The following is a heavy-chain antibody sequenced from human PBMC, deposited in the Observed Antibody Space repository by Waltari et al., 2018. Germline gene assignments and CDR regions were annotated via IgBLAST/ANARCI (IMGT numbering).Heavy chain of an antibody. V-gene: IGHV3-11*04. CDR2: SSPSGTTI. CDR3: ARGLKLPPAN. Sequence: QLQLLASGGALVKPGGSLRLSCAASGSPFSDFYMRGLRQAPGKGLEWVSYSSPSGTTIYYADSVKGRFTISRDNAKKSVDLQMHSLRAEDTAVYYCARGLKLPPANWGQGTLVTVSS. J-gene: IGHJ4*02. CDR1: GSPFSDFY.